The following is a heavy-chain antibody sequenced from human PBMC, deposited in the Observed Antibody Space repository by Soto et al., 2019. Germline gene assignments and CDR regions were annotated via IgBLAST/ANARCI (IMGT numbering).Heavy chain of an antibody. CDR1: GFTFSSYA. Sequence: EVQLLESGGGLVQPGGSLRLSCAASGFTFSSYAMSWVRQAPGKGLEWVSAISGSGGSTYYADSVKGRFTISRDNSKNTLFLQMNSLRVDDTAVYYCAKDLGYSYYGSGSYYPHWGQATLVTVSS. V-gene: IGHV3-23*01. CDR2: ISGSGGST. CDR3: AKDLGYSYYGSGSYYPH. D-gene: IGHD3-10*01. J-gene: IGHJ4*02.